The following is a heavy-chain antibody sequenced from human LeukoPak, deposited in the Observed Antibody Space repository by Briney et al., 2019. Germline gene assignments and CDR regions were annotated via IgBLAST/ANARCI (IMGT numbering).Heavy chain of an antibody. CDR1: GFTFSSYE. V-gene: IGHV3-48*03. D-gene: IGHD4-17*01. CDR2: ISSSGSTR. J-gene: IGHJ4*02. Sequence: PGGSLRLPCAASGFTFSSYEMNWVRQAPGKGLEWVSYISSSGSTRYYADSVKGRFTISRDNAKNSLYLQMNSLRAEDTAVYYCARVQTTVTTLDYWGQGTLVTVSS. CDR3: ARVQTTVTTLDY.